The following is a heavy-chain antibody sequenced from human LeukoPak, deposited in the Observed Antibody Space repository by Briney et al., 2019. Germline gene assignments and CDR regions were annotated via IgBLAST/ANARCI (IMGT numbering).Heavy chain of an antibody. CDR2: SNHSGST. V-gene: IGHV4-34*01. Sequence: SETLSLTCAVYGGSFSGYYWSWIRQLPGKGLEWIGESNHSGSTNYNPSLKSRVTISVDTSNNQFSLKLNSVTAADTAVYYCARRSSKRFNWYFDLWGRGTLVTVSS. J-gene: IGHJ2*01. D-gene: IGHD5-24*01. CDR1: GGSFSGYY. CDR3: ARRSSKRFNWYFDL.